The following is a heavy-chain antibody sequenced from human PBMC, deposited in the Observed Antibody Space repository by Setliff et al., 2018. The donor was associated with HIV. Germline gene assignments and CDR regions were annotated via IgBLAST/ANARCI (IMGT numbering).Heavy chain of an antibody. Sequence: SETLSLTCTVSGGSVNSATYYWSWIRQHPGKGLEWIGYIDYSGSAFYNPSLKSRVLISVDTSNNLFSLSLRSVTAADTAVYYCARDLSPYGSGDPYYYYGMDVWGQGTTVTVSS. D-gene: IGHD3-10*01. CDR2: IDYSGSA. J-gene: IGHJ6*02. CDR3: ARDLSPYGSGDPYYYYGMDV. V-gene: IGHV4-31*03. CDR1: GGSVNSATYY.